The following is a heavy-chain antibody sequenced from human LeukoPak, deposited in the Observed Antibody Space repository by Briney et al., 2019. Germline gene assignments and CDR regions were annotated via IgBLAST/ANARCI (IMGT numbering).Heavy chain of an antibody. V-gene: IGHV3-23*01. J-gene: IGHJ4*02. CDR2: ISGSGAST. Sequence: GGSLKLSCAASGFTFSSYAMSWVRQAPGKGLECISGISGSGASTYYADSVKGRFTISRDDSRNTLYLQMNSLRGDDTAVYYCAKDVGKWESLHFFDYWGQGTLVTVSS. CDR3: AKDVGKWESLHFFDY. CDR1: GFTFSSYA. D-gene: IGHD1-26*01.